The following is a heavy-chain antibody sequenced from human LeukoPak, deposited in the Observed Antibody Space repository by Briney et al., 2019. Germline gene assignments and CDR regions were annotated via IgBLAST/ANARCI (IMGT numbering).Heavy chain of an antibody. D-gene: IGHD6-19*01. J-gene: IGHJ4*02. V-gene: IGHV4-39*07. Sequence: PSETLSLTCTVSGGSISSSTYCWRWVRQPPGKGLEWIGCMYYSGNTYYSSPLKSRVTISVDTSKNQFSLKLSSVTAADTAVYYCAREAVAGTEALYYFDYWGQGTLVTVSS. CDR1: GGSISSSTYC. CDR3: AREAVAGTEALYYFDY. CDR2: MYYSGNT.